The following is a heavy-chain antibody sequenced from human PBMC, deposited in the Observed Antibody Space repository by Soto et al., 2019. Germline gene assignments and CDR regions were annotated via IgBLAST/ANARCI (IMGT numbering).Heavy chain of an antibody. V-gene: IGHV1-46*01. Sequence: ASVKVSCKASGYTFTSYYMHWVRQAPGQGLEWMGIINPSGGSTSYAQKFQGRVTMTRDTSTSTVYMELSSLRSEDTAVYYCARDHTSIAVLHRWKYFQHWGQGTLVTVSS. CDR1: GYTFTSYY. D-gene: IGHD6-19*01. CDR2: INPSGGST. J-gene: IGHJ1*01. CDR3: ARDHTSIAVLHRWKYFQH.